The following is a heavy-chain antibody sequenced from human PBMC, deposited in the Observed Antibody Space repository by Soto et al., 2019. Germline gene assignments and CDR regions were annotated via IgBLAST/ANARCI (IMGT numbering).Heavy chain of an antibody. Sequence: SETLSLTCNMSGDSYSISTYSWSWIRQPPWKALQWIGFIYQSGVTSYNPSLASRVSISLDRSNNQCSLKLKSVTAADTAVYFCAGMPYTSGLRFDPWGPGXRVTVYS. V-gene: IGHV4-30-2*01. CDR2: IYQSGVT. CDR3: AGMPYTSGLRFDP. J-gene: IGHJ5*02. CDR1: GDSYSISTYS. D-gene: IGHD6-19*01.